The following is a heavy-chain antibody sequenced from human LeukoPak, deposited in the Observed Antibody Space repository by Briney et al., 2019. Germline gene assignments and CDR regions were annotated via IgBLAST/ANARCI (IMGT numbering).Heavy chain of an antibody. V-gene: IGHV1-2*02. CDR2: INPNSGGT. D-gene: IGHD6-13*01. CDR1: GYTFTGYY. Sequence: ASVKVSCKASGYTFTGYYMHWVRQAPGQGLEWMGWINPNSGGTNYVQKFQGRVTMTRDTSISTGYMELSRLRSDDTAVYYCARGYPLSTTAAGTYFQHWGQGTLVTVSS. CDR3: ARGYPLSTTAAGTYFQH. J-gene: IGHJ1*01.